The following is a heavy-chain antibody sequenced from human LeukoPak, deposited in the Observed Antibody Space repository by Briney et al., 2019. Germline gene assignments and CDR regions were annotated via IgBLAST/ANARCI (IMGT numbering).Heavy chain of an antibody. CDR2: IYPGDSDT. Sequence: GESLKISCQGSGYSFTSYWIGWVRQMPGKGLEWMGIIYPGDSDTRYSPSFQGQVTISADKSISTAYLQWSSLKASDTAMYYCARHRDSSSWYYWFDPWGQGTLVTVSS. CDR1: GYSFTSYW. J-gene: IGHJ5*02. D-gene: IGHD6-13*01. V-gene: IGHV5-51*01. CDR3: ARHRDSSSWYYWFDP.